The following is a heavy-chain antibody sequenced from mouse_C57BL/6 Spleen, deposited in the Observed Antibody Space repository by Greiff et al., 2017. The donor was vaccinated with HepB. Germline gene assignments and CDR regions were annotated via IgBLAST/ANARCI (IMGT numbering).Heavy chain of an antibody. D-gene: IGHD1-1*01. J-gene: IGHJ1*03. Sequence: VQLQQSGPELVKPGASVKIPCTASGYTFTDYNMDWVKQSHGKSLEWIGDINPNNGGTIYNQKFKGKATLTVDKSSSTAYMELRSLTSEDTAVYYWTRPDYYGSSCLYFDGWGTGTTVTV. CDR1: GYTFTDYN. V-gene: IGHV1-18*01. CDR3: TRPDYYGSSCLYFDG. CDR2: INPNNGGT.